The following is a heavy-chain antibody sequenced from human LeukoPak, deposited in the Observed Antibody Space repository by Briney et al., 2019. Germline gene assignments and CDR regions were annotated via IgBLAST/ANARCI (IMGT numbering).Heavy chain of an antibody. V-gene: IGHV1-69*04. CDR1: GYTFTSYG. Sequence: SVKVSCKASGYTFTSYGISWVRQAPGQGLEWMGRIIPILGIANYAQKFQGRVTITADKSTSTAYMELSSLRSEDTAVYYCARVRDSSGYYPDYWGQGTLVTVSS. D-gene: IGHD3-22*01. CDR3: ARVRDSSGYYPDY. CDR2: IIPILGIA. J-gene: IGHJ4*02.